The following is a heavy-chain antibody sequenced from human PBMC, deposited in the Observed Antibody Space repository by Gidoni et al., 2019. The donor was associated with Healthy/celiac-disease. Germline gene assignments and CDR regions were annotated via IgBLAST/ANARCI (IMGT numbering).Heavy chain of an antibody. CDR1: GYSFTSYW. CDR3: ARRGGDYDYVWGSYLDY. CDR2: SYPGDSDT. D-gene: IGHD3-16*02. V-gene: IGHV5-51*01. Sequence: EVQLVQSGAEVKKPGESLTISCKGSGYSFTSYWIGWVRQMPGKGLEWMGISYPGDSDTRYSPSFQGQVTISADKSISTAYLQWSSLKASDTAMYYCARRGGDYDYVWGSYLDYWGQGTLVTVSS. J-gene: IGHJ4*02.